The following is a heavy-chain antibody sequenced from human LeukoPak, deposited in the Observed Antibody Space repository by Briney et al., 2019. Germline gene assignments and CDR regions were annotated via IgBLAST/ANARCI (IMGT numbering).Heavy chain of an antibody. J-gene: IGHJ4*02. Sequence: GGSLRLSCAASGFTFSSYAISWVRQAPGQGLEWMGGIIPIFGTANYAQKFQGRVTITADESTSTAYMELSSLRSEDTAVYYCARGRYCGGDCYSALDYWGQGTLVTVSS. CDR2: IIPIFGTA. V-gene: IGHV1-69*01. D-gene: IGHD2-21*02. CDR1: GFTFSSYA. CDR3: ARGRYCGGDCYSALDY.